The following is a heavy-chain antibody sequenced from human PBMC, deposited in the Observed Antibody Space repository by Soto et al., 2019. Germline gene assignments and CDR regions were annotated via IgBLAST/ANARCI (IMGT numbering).Heavy chain of an antibody. CDR2: VSANNGHT. V-gene: IGHV1-18*01. CDR1: GFTFSNYG. Sequence: QGQLVQSGAEVKKPGASVKLSCKASGFTFSNYGLNWVRQSPGQGLEWMGWVSANNGHTNYAQNLKGRVSMTTDTSTSTAYMELRGLTFDDTAVYYCARDIESVTAKHFFYYYAMDVWGQLTTVTVSS. CDR3: ARDIESVTAKHFFYYYAMDV. D-gene: IGHD2-8*01. J-gene: IGHJ6*02.